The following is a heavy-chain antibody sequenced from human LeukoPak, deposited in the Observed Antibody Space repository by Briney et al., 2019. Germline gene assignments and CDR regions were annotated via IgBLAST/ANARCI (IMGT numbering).Heavy chain of an antibody. CDR1: GYSFNTYW. J-gene: IGHJ6*02. CDR3: ARLQKGNYYYGLDV. Sequence: GESLQISCKGSGYSFNTYWIGWVRPMPGKGLEWMGIIYPGDSDTRYSPSFQGQVTISADRSISTAYLQWGSLQASDTAMYYCARLQKGNYYYGLDVWGQGTTVTVSS. CDR2: IYPGDSDT. V-gene: IGHV5-51*01. D-gene: IGHD6-13*01.